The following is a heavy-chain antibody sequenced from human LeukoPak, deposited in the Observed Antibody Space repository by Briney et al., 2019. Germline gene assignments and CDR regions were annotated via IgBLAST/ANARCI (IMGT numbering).Heavy chain of an antibody. D-gene: IGHD3-9*01. V-gene: IGHV3-11*04. CDR1: GFTFSDYY. CDR3: AREPYDILTGYLYYFDY. Sequence: GGSLRLSCAASGFTFSDYYMSWIRQAPGKGLEWVSYISSGSSTIYYADSVKGRFTVSRDNGKKSLYLQMNSLRAEDTAVYYCAREPYDILTGYLYYFDYWGQGTLVTVSS. CDR2: ISSGSSTI. J-gene: IGHJ4*02.